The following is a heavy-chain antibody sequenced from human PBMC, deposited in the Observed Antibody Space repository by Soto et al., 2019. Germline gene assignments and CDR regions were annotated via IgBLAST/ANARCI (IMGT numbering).Heavy chain of an antibody. D-gene: IGHD1-1*01. CDR1: GGSISSCPYS. J-gene: IGHJ5*02. V-gene: IGHV4-39*01. CDR3: ARVQDR. CDR2: FYYSEST. Sequence: SETPSLTFTVSGGSISSCPYSWGWIRQPPGEGLEWIGTFYYSESTYYNPSLESRVTISVDTSKNQFSLKVSSVTVADTAVYYCARVQDRWGQGTLVTVSS.